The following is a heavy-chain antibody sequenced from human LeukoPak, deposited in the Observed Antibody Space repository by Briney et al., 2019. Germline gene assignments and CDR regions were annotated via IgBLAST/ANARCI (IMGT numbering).Heavy chain of an antibody. J-gene: IGHJ4*02. V-gene: IGHV1-18*01. CDR3: ARLSGDPQFFGVVTFFDY. D-gene: IGHD3-3*01. CDR2: ISAYNGNT. CDR1: GYTFTSYG. Sequence: ASVKVSCKASGYTFTSYGISWVRQAPGQGPEWMGWISAYNGNTNYAQKLQGRVTMTTDTSTSTAYMELRSLRSDDTAVYYCARLSGDPQFFGVVTFFDYWGQGTLVTVSS.